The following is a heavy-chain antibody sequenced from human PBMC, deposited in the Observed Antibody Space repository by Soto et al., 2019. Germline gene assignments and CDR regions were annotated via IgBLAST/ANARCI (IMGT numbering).Heavy chain of an antibody. Sequence: QVQLVQSGAEVKKTGSSVKVSCKASGDTFSSCAISWVRQAPGQGLEWMGGIIPIFDTANYAQKFQGRVTMSADESTSTAYMELNSLRSEDTAVYYCAITATHSSSRYYHHYGMDVWGQGTSVTVSS. J-gene: IGHJ6*02. D-gene: IGHD6-13*01. V-gene: IGHV1-69*12. CDR2: IIPIFDTA. CDR1: GDTFSSCA. CDR3: AITATHSSSRYYHHYGMDV.